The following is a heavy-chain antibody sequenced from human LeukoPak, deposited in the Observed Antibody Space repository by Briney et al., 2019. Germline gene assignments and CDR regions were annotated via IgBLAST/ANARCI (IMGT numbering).Heavy chain of an antibody. D-gene: IGHD1-1*01. CDR3: ALRLTSGVNPYFDS. J-gene: IGHJ4*02. CDR1: GASISSSTYY. CDR2: IYYSGDT. Sequence: PSETLSFTCTVSGASISSSTYYWGWIRQPPQKGLEWIASIYYSGDTYYNPSLKSRVTISVDTSRNQFSLKLSSVTAADTAVYYCALRLTSGVNPYFDSWGQGTLVTVSS. V-gene: IGHV4-39*01.